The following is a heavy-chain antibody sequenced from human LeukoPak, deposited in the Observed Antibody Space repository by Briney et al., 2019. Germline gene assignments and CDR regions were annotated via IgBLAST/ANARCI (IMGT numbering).Heavy chain of an antibody. V-gene: IGHV3-53*01. CDR1: GFTVSSNY. D-gene: IGHD1-26*01. CDR3: ASGATSDFDY. CDR2: IYSGGST. Sequence: GGSLRLSCAASGFTVSSNYMSWVRQAPGKGLEWVSVIYSGGSTYYADSVKGRFTISRDNSKNTLYPQMNSLRAEDAAVYYCASGATSDFDYWGQGTLVTVSS. J-gene: IGHJ4*02.